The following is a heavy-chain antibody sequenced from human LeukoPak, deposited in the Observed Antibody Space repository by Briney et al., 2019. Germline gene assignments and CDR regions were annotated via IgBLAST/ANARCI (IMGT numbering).Heavy chain of an antibody. CDR1: GFTFISYW. D-gene: IGHD5-18*01. V-gene: IGHV3-74*01. Sequence: GGSLRPSCAASGFTFISYWMHWVRQAPGKGLVWVSRINGYGSSTDFADSVKGRFTISRDNAKNTLYLQMNSLRAEDTAVYYCARDAPGNTALDYWGQGTLVTVSS. CDR2: INGYGSST. J-gene: IGHJ4*02. CDR3: ARDAPGNTALDY.